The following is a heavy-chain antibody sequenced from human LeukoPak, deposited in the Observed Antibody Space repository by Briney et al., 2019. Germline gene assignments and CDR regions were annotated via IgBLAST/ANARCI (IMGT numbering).Heavy chain of an antibody. CDR1: GGSISSYY. V-gene: IGHV4-4*07. Sequence: SETLSLTCTVSGGSISSYYWSWIRQPAGKGLEWIGRIYTSGSTNYNPSLKSRVTMSVDTSKNQFSLKLSSVTAADTAVYYCAREEEDYYDSSGYYLIDYWGQGTLVTVSS. CDR3: AREEEDYYDSSGYYLIDY. J-gene: IGHJ4*02. D-gene: IGHD3-22*01. CDR2: IYTSGST.